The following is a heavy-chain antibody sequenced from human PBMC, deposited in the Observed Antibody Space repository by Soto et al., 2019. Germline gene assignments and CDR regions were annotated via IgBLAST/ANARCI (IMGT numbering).Heavy chain of an antibody. D-gene: IGHD7-27*01. CDR3: ARELGGSFRTPETTRAVAM. CDR1: GGMFSTHG. V-gene: IGHV1-69*12. CDR2: IIPMFGAA. Sequence: QVQLVQSGAEVKKPGSSVKVSCKASGGMFSTHGFTWVRQAPGQGLEWMGGIIPMFGAANYAQKFQGRVTITADESTSTADMELSSLRSDDTAVYYWARELGGSFRTPETTRAVAMWGQGTMVTVSS. J-gene: IGHJ3*02.